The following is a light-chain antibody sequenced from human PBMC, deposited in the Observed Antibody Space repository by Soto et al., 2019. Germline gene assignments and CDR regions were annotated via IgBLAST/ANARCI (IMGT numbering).Light chain of an antibody. Sequence: EIVMTQSPATLSVPPGERATLSCRASQSVSSNLAWYQQKPGQAPRLLIYGASTRATGIPARFSGSGSGTECTLSISSLQSEDFAVYYWQQYNHWPPWTFGQGTKVEIK. CDR2: GAS. CDR3: QQYNHWPPWT. CDR1: QSVSSN. J-gene: IGKJ1*01. V-gene: IGKV3-15*01.